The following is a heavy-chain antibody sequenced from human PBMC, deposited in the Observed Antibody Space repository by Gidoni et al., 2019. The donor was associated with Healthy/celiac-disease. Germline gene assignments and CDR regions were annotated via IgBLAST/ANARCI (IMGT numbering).Heavy chain of an antibody. CDR1: GGSISSSNW. J-gene: IGHJ4*02. CDR3: AAGPGEDYYDSSGSDY. D-gene: IGHD3-22*01. V-gene: IGHV4-4*02. Sequence: QVQLQESGPGLVKPSGPLSLTCAVSGGSISSSNWWRWVRQPPGKGLAWIGEIYHSGSSNYNQSLKSRVTISVDKSKNQFSLKLSSVTAADTAVYYCAAGPGEDYYDSSGSDYWGQGTLVTVSS. CDR2: IYHSGSS.